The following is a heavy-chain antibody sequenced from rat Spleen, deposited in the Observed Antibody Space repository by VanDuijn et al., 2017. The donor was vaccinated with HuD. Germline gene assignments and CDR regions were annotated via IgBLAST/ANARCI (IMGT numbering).Heavy chain of an antibody. D-gene: IGHD1-11*01. CDR2: IIYDGSST. CDR1: GFTFSDYA. CDR3: AKDRDGGYAFEH. J-gene: IGHJ2*01. V-gene: IGHV5-17*01. Sequence: EVQLVESGGGLVQPGNSLKLSCAASGFTFSDYAMAWVRQSPKKGLEWVATIIYDGSSTYYRDSVKGRFTISRDNAKSTLYLQMDSLRSEDTATYYCAKDRDGGYAFEHWGQGVMVTVSS.